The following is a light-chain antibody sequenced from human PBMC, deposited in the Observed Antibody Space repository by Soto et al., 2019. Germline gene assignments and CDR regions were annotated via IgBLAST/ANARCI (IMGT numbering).Light chain of an antibody. V-gene: IGKV1-5*01. CDR1: QGIGTY. J-gene: IGKJ1*01. CDR2: HAS. CDR3: QQYNSYSRT. Sequence: DIQMTQSPSSLSASVGDRVTVTCRASQGIGTYLVWYQQKRGTAPKVLIYHASNLQSGVPSRFSGSGSGTEFTLTISSLQPDDFATYYCQQYNSYSRTFGQGTKVDI.